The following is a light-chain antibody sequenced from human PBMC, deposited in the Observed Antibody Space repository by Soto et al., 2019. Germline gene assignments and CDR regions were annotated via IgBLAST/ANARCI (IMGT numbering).Light chain of an antibody. V-gene: IGKV3-20*01. CDR1: QSVSSSY. Sequence: EIVLTQSPGTLSLSPGERATLSCRASQSVSSSYLAWYQQKPGQAPRLLIYGASSRATGIPDRFSGSGSGTDFTLTISRLEPEVFAAYSSQQYGSSPSTFGQGTRLEIK. J-gene: IGKJ5*01. CDR3: QQYGSSPST. CDR2: GAS.